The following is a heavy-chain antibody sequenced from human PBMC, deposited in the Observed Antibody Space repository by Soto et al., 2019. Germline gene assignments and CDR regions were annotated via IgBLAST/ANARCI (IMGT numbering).Heavy chain of an antibody. V-gene: IGHV4-61*03. D-gene: IGHD7-27*01. CDR2: ISYTGRT. CDR3: AREWGLLPYYVMNV. J-gene: IGHJ6*02. CDR1: GDSVTSGSYY. Sequence: SETLSLTCIVSGDSVTSGSYYWTWLRQPPGKGLEWIGYISYTGRTKYNPSLQSRVTISVDTSKNDFSLNLSSVTAADTAVYFCAREWGLLPYYVMNVWGHGTAVTSP.